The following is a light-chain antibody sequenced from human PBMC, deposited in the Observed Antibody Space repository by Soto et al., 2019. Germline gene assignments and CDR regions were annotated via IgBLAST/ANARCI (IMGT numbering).Light chain of an antibody. Sequence: QSALTQPASVSGSPGQSITISCTGTSSDVGGYNYVSWYQHHPGKAPKLMIYDVSNRPSGVSNRFSGSKSGNTASLIISGLQAEDEADYYGSSYTSSSTLSTYVFGTGTQLTVL. CDR3: SSYTSSSTLSTYV. CDR2: DVS. V-gene: IGLV2-14*03. CDR1: SSDVGGYNY. J-gene: IGLJ1*01.